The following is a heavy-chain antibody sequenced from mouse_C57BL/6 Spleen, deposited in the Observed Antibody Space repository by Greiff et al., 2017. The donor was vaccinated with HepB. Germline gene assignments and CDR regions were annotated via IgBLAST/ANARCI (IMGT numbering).Heavy chain of an antibody. D-gene: IGHD2-5*01. J-gene: IGHJ3*01. CDR1: GYTFTDYY. V-gene: IGHV1-26*01. CDR3: ARGSNYVAWFAY. Sequence: EVQLQQSGPELVKPGASVKISCKASGYTFTDYYMNWVKQSHGKSLEWIGDINPNNGGTSYNQKFKGKATLTVDKSSSTAYMELRSLTSEDSAVYYCARGSNYVAWFAYWGQGTLVTVSA. CDR2: INPNNGGT.